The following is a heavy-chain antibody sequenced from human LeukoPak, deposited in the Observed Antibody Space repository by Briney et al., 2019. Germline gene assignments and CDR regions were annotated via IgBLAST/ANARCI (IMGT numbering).Heavy chain of an antibody. CDR1: GGSFSGYY. D-gene: IGHD6-13*01. V-gene: IGHV4-34*01. CDR2: INHSGST. Sequence: SETLSLTCAVYGGSFSGYYWSWIRQPPGKGLEWIGEINHSGSTNYSPSLKSRVTISVDMSKNQFSLKLTSVTAADTAVYYCAREERLYSSSWYPRPYYYYMDVWGKGTTVTISS. CDR3: AREERLYSSSWYPRPYYYYMDV. J-gene: IGHJ6*03.